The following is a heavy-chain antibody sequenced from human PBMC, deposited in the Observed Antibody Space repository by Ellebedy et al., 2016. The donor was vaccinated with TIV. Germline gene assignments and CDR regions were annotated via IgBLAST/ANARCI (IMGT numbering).Heavy chain of an antibody. CDR3: ASDGSYGDYRSPTHAFVM. CDR1: TFNFCNYW. D-gene: IGHD4-17*01. Sequence: GGSLRLSCAASTFNFCNYWMTWVRQPPGKGLEWVANINQDGSDTYYVDSVKGRFTISRDNAQTSLYLQMNSLGADDTAMYYCASDGSYGDYRSPTHAFVMWGQGTMVSVSS. CDR2: INQDGSDT. V-gene: IGHV3-7*01. J-gene: IGHJ3*02.